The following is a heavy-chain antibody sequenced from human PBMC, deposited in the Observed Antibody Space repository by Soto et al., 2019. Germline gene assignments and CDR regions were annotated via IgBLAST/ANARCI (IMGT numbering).Heavy chain of an antibody. CDR2: ISYDGSNK. CDR3: ARVLMRWELTGYFDL. J-gene: IGHJ2*01. V-gene: IGHV3-30-3*01. CDR1: GFTFSSYA. D-gene: IGHD1-26*01. Sequence: QVQLVESGGGVVQPGRSLRLSCAASGFTFSSYAMHWVRQAPGKGLEWVAVISYDGSNKYYADSVKGRFTISRDNSKNTLYVQMNSLRAEDTAVYYCARVLMRWELTGYFDLWGRGTLVTVSS.